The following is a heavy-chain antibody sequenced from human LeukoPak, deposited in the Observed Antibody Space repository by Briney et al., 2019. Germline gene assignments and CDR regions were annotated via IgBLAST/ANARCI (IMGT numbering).Heavy chain of an antibody. Sequence: GGSLRLSCAVSGFTVSTNYMSWVRQAPGKGLEWVSVMYGDGSTYYAESVKGRFTISRHNSKNTLYLEINSLRPDDTAVYYCARGGGDYNPFDYWGQGTLVTVSS. J-gene: IGHJ4*02. V-gene: IGHV3-53*04. D-gene: IGHD4-17*01. CDR1: GFTVSTNY. CDR3: ARGGGDYNPFDY. CDR2: MYGDGST.